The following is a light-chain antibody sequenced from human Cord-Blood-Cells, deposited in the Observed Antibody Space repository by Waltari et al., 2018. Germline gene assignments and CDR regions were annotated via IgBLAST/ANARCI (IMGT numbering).Light chain of an antibody. J-gene: IGKJ4*01. CDR2: KAS. Sequence: IQMTQSPSSLSASVGDRVTITCRASQSISNYLNWYQQKPGKAPKLLIYKASSLESGVPSRFSCSVSGTEFTLTISSLQTDDFATYYCQQYNCYSLTFGGGTKV. CDR1: QSISNY. V-gene: IGKV1-5*03. CDR3: QQYNCYSLT.